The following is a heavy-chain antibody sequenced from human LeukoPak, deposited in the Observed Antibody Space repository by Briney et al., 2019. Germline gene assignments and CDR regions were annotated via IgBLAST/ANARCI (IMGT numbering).Heavy chain of an antibody. CDR3: AREAQLRH. J-gene: IGHJ4*02. Sequence: PGGSLRLSCAASGFTFSSYAMSWVRQAPGKGLEWLSYISSSGGTISYADSVKGRFTISRDNAKNSLYLQMNSLTVEDTAVYYCAREAQLRHWGQGTLVTVSS. CDR2: ISSSGGTI. V-gene: IGHV3-48*04. D-gene: IGHD3-10*01. CDR1: GFTFSSYA.